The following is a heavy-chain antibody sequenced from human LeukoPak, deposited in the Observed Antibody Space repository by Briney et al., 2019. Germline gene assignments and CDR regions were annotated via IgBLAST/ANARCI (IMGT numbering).Heavy chain of an antibody. CDR2: ISYDGSNK. CDR3: AKHGVEGTIAARRNYYYYYMDV. J-gene: IGHJ6*03. Sequence: PGGSLRLSCAASGFTFSSYGMHWVRQAPGKGLEWVAVISYDGSNKYYADSVKGRFTISRDNSKNTLYLQMNSLRAEDTAVYYCAKHGVEGTIAARRNYYYYYMDVWGKGTTVTVSS. CDR1: GFTFSSYG. D-gene: IGHD6-6*01. V-gene: IGHV3-30*18.